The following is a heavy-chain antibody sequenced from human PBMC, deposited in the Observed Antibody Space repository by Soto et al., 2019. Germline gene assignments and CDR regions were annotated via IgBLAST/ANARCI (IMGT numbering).Heavy chain of an antibody. CDR2: IYYSGST. V-gene: IGHV4-59*01. CDR1: GGSISSYY. Sequence: QVQLQESGPGLVKPSETLSLTCTVSGGSISSYYWSWIRQPPGKGLEWIGYIYYSGSTNYNPSLKSKVNISVDPSKHQFSLTLSSVTAADTAVYYCAREEERVAMPSGYWGQGTLVTVSS. CDR3: AREEERVAMPSGY. J-gene: IGHJ4*02. D-gene: IGHD2-2*01.